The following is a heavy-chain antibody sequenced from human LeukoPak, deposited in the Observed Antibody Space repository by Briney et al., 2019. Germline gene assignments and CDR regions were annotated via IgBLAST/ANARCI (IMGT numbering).Heavy chain of an antibody. CDR1: GGSISSYY. Sequence: MSSETLSLTCTVSGGSISSYYWSWIRQPPGKGLEWIGYIYYSGSTNYNPSLKSRVTMSVDTSKNQFSLKLSSVTAADTAVYYCARGRYDFWSGYSFNYFDYWGQGTLVTVSS. CDR2: IYYSGST. D-gene: IGHD3-3*01. J-gene: IGHJ4*02. V-gene: IGHV4-59*01. CDR3: ARGRYDFWSGYSFNYFDY.